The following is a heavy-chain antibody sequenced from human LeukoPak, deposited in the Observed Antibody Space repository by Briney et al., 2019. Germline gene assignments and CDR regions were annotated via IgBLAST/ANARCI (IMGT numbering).Heavy chain of an antibody. CDR1: GFTFSSYS. CDR3: ARGTDFWSGYFDLNWFDP. D-gene: IGHD3-3*01. V-gene: IGHV3-21*01. Sequence: GGSLRLSCAASGFTFSSYSMNWVRQAPGKGLEWVSSISSSSSYIYYADSVKGRFTIYRDNAKNSLYLQMNSLRAEDTAVYYCARGTDFWSGYFDLNWFDPWGQGTLVTVSS. CDR2: ISSSSSYI. J-gene: IGHJ5*02.